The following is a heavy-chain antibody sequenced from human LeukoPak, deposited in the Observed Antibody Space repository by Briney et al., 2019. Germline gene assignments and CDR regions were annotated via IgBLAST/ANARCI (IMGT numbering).Heavy chain of an antibody. CDR3: AKDVRGYSYGYWFDY. Sequence: GGSLRLSCAASGFTFSSYGMHWVRQAPGKGLEWVAVISYDGSNKYYADSVKGRFTISRDNSKNTLYLQMNSLRAEDTAVYYCAKDVRGYSYGYWFDYWGQGTLVTVSS. CDR2: ISYDGSNK. J-gene: IGHJ4*02. V-gene: IGHV3-30*18. CDR1: GFTFSSYG. D-gene: IGHD5-18*01.